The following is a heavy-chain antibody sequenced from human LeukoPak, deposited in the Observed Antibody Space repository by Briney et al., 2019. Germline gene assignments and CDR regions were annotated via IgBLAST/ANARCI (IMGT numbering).Heavy chain of an antibody. CDR3: ARDQYYDVSTYYEIDY. CDR2: ASYSGNT. J-gene: IGHJ4*02. Sequence: PSETLSLTCTVSGASISSSTYYWGWIRQPPGKGLEWIGSASYSGNTYYNPSLKSRVTILVDMSKNQFSLKMTSVTAADTAVYYCARDQYYDVSTYYEIDYWGQGTLVTVSS. V-gene: IGHV4-39*07. D-gene: IGHD3-22*01. CDR1: GASISSSTYY.